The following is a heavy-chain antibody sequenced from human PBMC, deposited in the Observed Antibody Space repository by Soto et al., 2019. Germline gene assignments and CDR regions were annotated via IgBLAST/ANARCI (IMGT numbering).Heavy chain of an antibody. Sequence: SVKVSCKASGGTFSSYAISWVRQAPGQGLEWMGGIIPIFGTANYAQKFQGRVTITADESTSTAYMELSSLRSEDTAVYYCAREITDNYYCYGMDVWGQGTTVTVSS. CDR2: IIPIFGTA. CDR3: AREITDNYYCYGMDV. D-gene: IGHD3-16*01. CDR1: GGTFSSYA. V-gene: IGHV1-69*13. J-gene: IGHJ6*02.